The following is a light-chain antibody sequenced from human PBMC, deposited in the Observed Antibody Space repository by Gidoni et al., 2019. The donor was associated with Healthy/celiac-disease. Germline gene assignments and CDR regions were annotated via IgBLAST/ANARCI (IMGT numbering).Light chain of an antibody. CDR1: ALPKQY. CDR2: EDS. Sequence: SYELTQPPSVSVSPGQTAMITCSGDALPKQYSYGYQQKSGHAPVLVIYEDSKRPSAIPARFSGASSGTMATLTIRGAQVEDEADYYCYSTDSGGTRGVFGGGTKLTVL. V-gene: IGLV3-10*01. CDR3: YSTDSGGTRGV. J-gene: IGLJ3*02.